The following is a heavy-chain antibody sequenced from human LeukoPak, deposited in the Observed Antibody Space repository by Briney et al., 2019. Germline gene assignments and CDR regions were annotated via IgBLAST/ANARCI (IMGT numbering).Heavy chain of an antibody. CDR1: GFTFSSYA. Sequence: GGSLRLSCAASGFTFSSYAMSWVRQAPGKGLEWVSAISGSGGSTYYADSVKGRFTISRDNSKNTLYLQMNSLRAEDTAVYYCAKSHRGDSSWYMFDYWGQGTLVTVSS. CDR2: ISGSGGST. V-gene: IGHV3-23*01. CDR3: AKSHRGDSSWYMFDY. J-gene: IGHJ4*02. D-gene: IGHD6-13*01.